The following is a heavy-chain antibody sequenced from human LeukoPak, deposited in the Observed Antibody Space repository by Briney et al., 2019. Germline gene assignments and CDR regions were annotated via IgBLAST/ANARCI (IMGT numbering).Heavy chain of an antibody. CDR1: GGSFSGYY. CDR3: ARFRGYYLFGAFDI. Sequence: SETLSLTCAVYGGSFSGYYWSWIRQPPGKGLEWIGEINHSGSTNYNPSLKSRVTISVDTFKNQFSLKLSSVTAADTAVYYCARFRGYYLFGAFDIWGQGTMVTVSS. CDR2: INHSGST. V-gene: IGHV4-34*01. D-gene: IGHD3-22*01. J-gene: IGHJ3*02.